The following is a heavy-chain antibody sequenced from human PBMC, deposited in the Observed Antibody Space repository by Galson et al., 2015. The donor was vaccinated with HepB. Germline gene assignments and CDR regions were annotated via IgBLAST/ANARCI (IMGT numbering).Heavy chain of an antibody. CDR1: GLTFNTYT. J-gene: IGHJ5*02. Sequence: SLRLSCAASGLTFNTYTVTWVRQALGKGLEWLSCISTSDDSVYYADSVKGRFSISIDNSKSSVYLQMSSLRVEDTAVYFCARGHSGISATWGQGTLVTVSS. D-gene: IGHD4-23*01. V-gene: IGHV3-48*04. CDR3: ARGHSGISAT. CDR2: ISTSDDSV.